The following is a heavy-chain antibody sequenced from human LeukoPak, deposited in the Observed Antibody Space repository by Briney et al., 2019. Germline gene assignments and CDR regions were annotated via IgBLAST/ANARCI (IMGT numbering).Heavy chain of an antibody. CDR3: AKKGQADDDGKPD. Sequence: GGSLRLSCAASGFTFGIYDLSWVRQAPGKGLECVSAINRGVGSTYYADSVKGRFTISRDNSKNTLYLQMNNLRADDMAVYYCAKKGQADDDGKPDWGQGTLVTVSS. D-gene: IGHD1-1*01. V-gene: IGHV3-23*01. J-gene: IGHJ4*02. CDR2: INRGVGST. CDR1: GFTFGIYD.